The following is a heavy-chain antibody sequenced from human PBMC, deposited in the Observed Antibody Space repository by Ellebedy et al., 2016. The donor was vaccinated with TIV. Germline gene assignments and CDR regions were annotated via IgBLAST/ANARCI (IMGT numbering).Heavy chain of an antibody. CDR2: ISYDGSNK. Sequence: PGGSLRLSCTVSGGSISSSSYYWGWIRQPPGKGLEWVAVISYDGSNKYYADSVKGRFTISRDNTKNTLYLQMNSLRGEDTAMYYCGGVFDYWGQGTLVTVSS. J-gene: IGHJ4*02. CDR3: GGVFDY. V-gene: IGHV3-30-3*01. CDR1: GGSISSSS.